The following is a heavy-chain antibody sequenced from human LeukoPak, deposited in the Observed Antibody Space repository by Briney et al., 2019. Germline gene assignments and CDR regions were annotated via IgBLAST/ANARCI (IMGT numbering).Heavy chain of an antibody. CDR1: GDSISSGDYY. V-gene: IGHV4-30-4*01. Sequence: SETLSLTCIVSGDSISSGDYYWSWIRQPPGTGLEWIGYIYYSGSTYYNPSLKSRVTISVDTSKNQFSLKLSSVTAADTAMYYCARGYYDRSGSSNPFDSWGQGTLVTVSA. CDR3: ARGYYDRSGSSNPFDS. J-gene: IGHJ4*02. CDR2: IYYSGST. D-gene: IGHD3-22*01.